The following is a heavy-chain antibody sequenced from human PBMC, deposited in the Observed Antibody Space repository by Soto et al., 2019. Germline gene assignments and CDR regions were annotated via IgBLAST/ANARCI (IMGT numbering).Heavy chain of an antibody. D-gene: IGHD5-18*01. V-gene: IGHV1-69*01. CDR2: IIPIFGTA. J-gene: IGHJ6*02. CDR3: AIRPVVDTAMVTPTYYYGMDV. CDR1: GGTFSSYA. Sequence: KVSCKAFGGTFSSYASTWVQQAPGQGLEWMGGIIPIFGTANYAQKFQGRVTITADESTSTAYMELSSLRSEDTAVYYCAIRPVVDTAMVTPTYYYGMDVWGQGTTVTVSS.